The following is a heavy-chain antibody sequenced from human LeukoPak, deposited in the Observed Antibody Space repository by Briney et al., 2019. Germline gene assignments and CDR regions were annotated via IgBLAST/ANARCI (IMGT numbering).Heavy chain of an antibody. D-gene: IGHD3-10*01. CDR3: ARGATMVRGVIDHDAFDI. Sequence: SETLSLTCTVSGGSIRSSYYYWGWIRQPPGKGLEWIGYIYYSGSTNYNPSLKSRVTISVDTSKNQFSLKLSSVTAADTAVYYCARGATMVRGVIDHDAFDIWGQGTMVTVSS. V-gene: IGHV4-61*05. J-gene: IGHJ3*02. CDR2: IYYSGST. CDR1: GGSIRSSYYY.